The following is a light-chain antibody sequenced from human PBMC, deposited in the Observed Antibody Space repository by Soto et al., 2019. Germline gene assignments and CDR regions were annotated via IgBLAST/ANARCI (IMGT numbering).Light chain of an antibody. J-gene: IGLJ1*01. V-gene: IGLV2-14*01. CDR1: SSDVGGYDY. CDR2: DVN. CDR3: SSYTGSSPFV. Sequence: QSALTQPASVSGSPGQSITISCTGTSSDVGGYDYVSWYQQLPGKAPKLLIYDVNNRPSGVSHRFSGSKSGNTASLTISGLPAEDEADYYCSSYTGSSPFVFGTGTKLTVL.